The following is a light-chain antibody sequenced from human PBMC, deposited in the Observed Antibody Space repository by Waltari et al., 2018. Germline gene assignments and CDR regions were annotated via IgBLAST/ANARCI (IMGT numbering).Light chain of an antibody. V-gene: IGLV7-46*01. CDR2: DTS. Sequence: QAVVTQEPSLLVSQGGPVPPPVGPSTGPVTGGHYPSWFKQKPGQPPRTLIYDTSNKHSWTPARFSGSLLGGKAALTLSGAQPEDEAEYYCLLSYSGARDVFGTGTKVTVL. CDR3: LLSYSGARDV. CDR1: TGPVTGGHY. J-gene: IGLJ1*01.